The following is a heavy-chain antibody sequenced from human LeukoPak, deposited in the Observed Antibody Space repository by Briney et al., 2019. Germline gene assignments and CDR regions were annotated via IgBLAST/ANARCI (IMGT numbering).Heavy chain of an antibody. V-gene: IGHV4-34*01. Sequence: SETLSLTCAVYGGSFSGYYWSWIRQPPGKGLEWMGEINHSGSTNYNPSLKSRVTISVDTSKNQFSLKLSSVTAADTAVYYCAGGDYSSSCYECSWFDPWGQGTLVTVSS. CDR2: INHSGST. J-gene: IGHJ5*02. D-gene: IGHD6-13*01. CDR1: GGSFSGYY. CDR3: AGGDYSSSCYECSWFDP.